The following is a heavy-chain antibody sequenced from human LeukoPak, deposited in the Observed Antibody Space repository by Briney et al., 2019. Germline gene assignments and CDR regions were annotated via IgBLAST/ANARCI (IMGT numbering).Heavy chain of an antibody. V-gene: IGHV4-39*01. Sequence: TPSEMLSLTSTSSGGFISSSSYYWGWIRQPPGEGLEWIGSIHYFGSTNYNPSLKSRVTISVDTSKNQYSLKLSSVTAADTAVYYCARHNPGRDCYNCGYCYFDLWGRGTLVTVSS. CDR2: IHYFGST. CDR1: GGFISSSSYY. J-gene: IGHJ2*01. CDR3: ARHNPGRDCYNCGYCYFDL. D-gene: IGHD5-24*01.